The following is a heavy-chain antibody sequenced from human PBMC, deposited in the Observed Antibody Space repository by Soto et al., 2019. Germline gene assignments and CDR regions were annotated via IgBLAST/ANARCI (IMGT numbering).Heavy chain of an antibody. CDR3: ARDLERFGELFPNWFDP. D-gene: IGHD3-10*01. J-gene: IGHJ5*02. CDR2: ISAYNGNT. CDR1: GYTFTSYG. Sequence: ASVKVSCKASGYTFTSYGISWVRQAPGQGLEWMGWISAYNGNTNYAQKLQGRVTMTTDTSTSTAYMELRSLRSDDTAVYYCARDLERFGELFPNWFDPWGQGTLVTVS. V-gene: IGHV1-18*01.